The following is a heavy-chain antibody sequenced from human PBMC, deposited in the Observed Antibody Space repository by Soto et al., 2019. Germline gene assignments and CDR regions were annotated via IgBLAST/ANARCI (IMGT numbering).Heavy chain of an antibody. Sequence: LRLSCAASGFTVSSNYMSWVRQAPGKGLEWGAVIYSGGSTYYADSVKGRFTISRDNSKNTLYLQMNRLRAEDTAVYYCARDPISSSSYYYYGMDVWGQGTTVTVSS. CDR1: GFTVSSNY. J-gene: IGHJ6*02. V-gene: IGHV3-53*01. CDR2: IYSGGST. CDR3: ARDPISSSSYYYYGMDV. D-gene: IGHD6-6*01.